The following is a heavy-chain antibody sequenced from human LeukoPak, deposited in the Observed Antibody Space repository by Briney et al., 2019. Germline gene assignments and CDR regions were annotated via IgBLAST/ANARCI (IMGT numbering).Heavy chain of an antibody. CDR3: ARAEGDSSSWYRY. V-gene: IGHV3-48*02. J-gene: IGHJ4*02. CDR2: ITFSSSII. D-gene: IGHD6-13*01. Sequence: GGSLRLSCAASGFTFSSYSMNWVRQAPGKGLEWVSYITFSSSIIYYADSVKGRFTISRDNAKNSLYLQMNSLRDEDTAVYYGARAEGDSSSWYRYWGQGTLVTVSS. CDR1: GFTFSSYS.